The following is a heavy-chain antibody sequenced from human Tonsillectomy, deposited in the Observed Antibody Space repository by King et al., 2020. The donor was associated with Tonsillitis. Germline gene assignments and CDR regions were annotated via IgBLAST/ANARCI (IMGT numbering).Heavy chain of an antibody. D-gene: IGHD6-19*01. CDR2: ISAYNGNT. CDR1: GYTFISYG. CDR3: ARDTNIGSGWNLFGYFDL. Sequence: QLVQSGAEVKKPGASVKVSCKASGYTFISYGISWVRQAPGQGLEWMGWISAYNGNTNYEQTLQGRVTMTTDTSTSTAYMELRSLRSDDTAVYFCARDTNIGSGWNLFGYFDLWGRGTLVTVSS. V-gene: IGHV1-18*01. J-gene: IGHJ2*01.